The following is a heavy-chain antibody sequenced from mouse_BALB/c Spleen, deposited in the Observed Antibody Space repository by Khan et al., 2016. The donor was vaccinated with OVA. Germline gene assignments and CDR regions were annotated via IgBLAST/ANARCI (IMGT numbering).Heavy chain of an antibody. D-gene: IGHD1-1*01. CDR1: GFTFSSYG. CDR2: ISSGATYT. J-gene: IGHJ2*01. CDR3: ARREGEYGSSDYFDE. V-gene: IGHV5-6*01. Sequence: EVELVESGGDLVKPGGSLKLSCAASGFTFSSYGMSWVRQTPDKRLEWVATISSGATYTYYPDRVTGLFTLSRDNPMHTLYLQLSGLKSEDIAMYYCARREGEYGSSDYFDEGGQGTNLT.